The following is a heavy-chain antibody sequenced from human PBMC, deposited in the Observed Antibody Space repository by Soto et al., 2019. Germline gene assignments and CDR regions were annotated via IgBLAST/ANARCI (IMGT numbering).Heavy chain of an antibody. J-gene: IGHJ4*02. V-gene: IGHV4-38-2*01. CDR2: IYHSGST. Sequence: PSETLSLTCAVSGYSISSGYYWGWIRQPPGKGLEWIGSIYHSGSTYYNPSLKSRVTISVDTSKNQFSLKLSSVTAADTAVYYCERLFYDILPDYWGQGTLVTVYS. D-gene: IGHD3-9*01. CDR3: ERLFYDILPDY. CDR1: GYSISSGYY.